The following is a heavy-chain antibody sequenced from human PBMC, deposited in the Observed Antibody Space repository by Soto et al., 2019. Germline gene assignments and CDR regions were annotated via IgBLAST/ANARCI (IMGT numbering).Heavy chain of an antibody. CDR3: ARVIGMQWLVRSYYYYYGMDV. CDR2: INHSGST. CDR1: GWAFCAYY. J-gene: IGHJ6*02. V-gene: IGHV4-34*01. D-gene: IGHD6-19*01. Sequence: SESRSHACAFYGWAFCAYYWGWIRPPPAKGLEWIGEINHSGSTNYNPSLKSRVTISVDTSKNQFSLKLSSVTAADTAVYYCARVIGMQWLVRSYYYYYGMDVWGQGTTVS.